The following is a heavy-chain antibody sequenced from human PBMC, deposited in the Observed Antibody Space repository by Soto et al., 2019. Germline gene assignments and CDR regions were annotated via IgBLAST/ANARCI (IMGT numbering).Heavy chain of an antibody. V-gene: IGHV1-69*06. J-gene: IGHJ6*02. Sequence: QVQLVQSGAEVKKPGSSVKVSCKASGGTFSSYAISWVRQAPGQGLEWMGGIIPIFGTANYAQKFQGRVQIATDKATSTASMELSSLRSEETAVYYCARDPTKVYSSSWEFGVAEKYYYYHSMDVWGQGATVTVSS. CDR3: ARDPTKVYSSSWEFGVAEKYYYYHSMDV. CDR1: GGTFSSYA. D-gene: IGHD6-13*01. CDR2: IIPIFGTA.